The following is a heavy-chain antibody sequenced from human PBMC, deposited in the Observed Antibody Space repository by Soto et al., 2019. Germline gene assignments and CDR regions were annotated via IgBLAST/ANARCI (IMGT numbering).Heavy chain of an antibody. V-gene: IGHV1-18*04. J-gene: IGHJ6*02. CDR3: ARGGYSYGYRFYYYYYGMDV. CDR2: ISAYNGNT. Sequence: GASVKVSCKASGYTFTSYGISWVRQAPGQGLEWMGWISAYNGNTNYAQKLQGRVTMTTDTSTSTAYMELRSLRSDDTAVYYCARGGYSYGYRFYYYYYGMDVWGQGTTVTVS. D-gene: IGHD5-18*01. CDR1: GYTFTSYG.